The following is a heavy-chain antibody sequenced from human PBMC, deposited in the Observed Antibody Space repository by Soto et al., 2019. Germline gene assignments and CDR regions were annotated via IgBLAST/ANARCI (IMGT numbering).Heavy chain of an antibody. Sequence: ASVKVSCKASGGTFSSYAISWVRQAPGQGLEWMGGIIPIFGTANYAQKFQGRVTITADESTSTAYMELSSLRSEDTAVYYCARDLSAYYYDSSGYLFDYWGQGTLVTVSS. CDR3: ARDLSAYYYDSSGYLFDY. J-gene: IGHJ4*02. D-gene: IGHD3-22*01. CDR2: IIPIFGTA. CDR1: GGTFSSYA. V-gene: IGHV1-69*13.